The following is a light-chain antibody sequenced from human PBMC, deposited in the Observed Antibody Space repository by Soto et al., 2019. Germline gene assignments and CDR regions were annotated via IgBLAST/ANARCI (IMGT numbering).Light chain of an antibody. V-gene: IGLV2-14*03. CDR1: SSDVGSYNY. CDR2: DVS. CDR3: SSYRTISTSVV. J-gene: IGLJ2*01. Sequence: QSALTQPASVSGSPGQSIAISCTGTSSDVGSYNYVSWYQQHPGKAPQLMIYDVSSRPSGVSDRCSGSKSGNTASLTISGLLSEDEADYYCSSYRTISTSVVFGGGTKLTVL.